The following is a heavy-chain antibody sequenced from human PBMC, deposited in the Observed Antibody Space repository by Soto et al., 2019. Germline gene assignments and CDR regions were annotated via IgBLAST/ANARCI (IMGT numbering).Heavy chain of an antibody. D-gene: IGHD2-21*01. CDR3: ARDSRSVVVSANNHYGMVA. CDR1: GGSISSGGYY. V-gene: IGHV4-31*03. Sequence: SETLSLTCTVSGGSISSGGYYWSWIRQHPGKGLEWIGYIYYSGSTYYNPSLKSRVTTSVDTSKNQFSLKLSSVTAADTAVFCCARDSRSVVVSANNHYGMVAWGTGTTVTLSA. J-gene: IGHJ6*04. CDR2: IYYSGST.